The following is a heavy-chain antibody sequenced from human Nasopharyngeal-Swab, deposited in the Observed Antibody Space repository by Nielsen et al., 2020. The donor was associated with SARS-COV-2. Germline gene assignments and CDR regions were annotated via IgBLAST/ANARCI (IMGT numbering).Heavy chain of an antibody. CDR3: ASSVTNAFDI. CDR2: IYYSGST. V-gene: IGHV4-59*01. J-gene: IGHJ3*02. Sequence: WIRQPPGKGLEWIGNIYYSGSTNYNPSLKSRVTISVDTSKNQFSLKLSSVTAEDTALYYCASSVTNAFDIWGQGTMVTVSS. D-gene: IGHD4-17*01.